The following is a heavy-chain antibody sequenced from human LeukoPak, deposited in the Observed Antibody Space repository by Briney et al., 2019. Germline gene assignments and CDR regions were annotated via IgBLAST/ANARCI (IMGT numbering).Heavy chain of an antibody. Sequence: PGGSLRLSCAASGFTFSNYEMNWVRLAPGKGPEWVSFIGSSGSLIFYADSVKGRFTISRDNAKNSLYLEMNSLRAEDTAIYYCASRVVGARFDYWGQGTLVTVSS. CDR1: GFTFSNYE. CDR2: IGSSGSLI. V-gene: IGHV3-48*03. D-gene: IGHD1-26*01. J-gene: IGHJ4*02. CDR3: ASRVVGARFDY.